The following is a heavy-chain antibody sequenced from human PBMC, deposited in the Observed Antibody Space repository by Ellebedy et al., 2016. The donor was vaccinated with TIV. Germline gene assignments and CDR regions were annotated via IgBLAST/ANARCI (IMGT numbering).Heavy chain of an antibody. Sequence: GESLKISXAASGFTFSSYAMSWVRQAPGQGPEWVSAIIGSGGSTYYADSVKGRFTISRDNSKNTLYLQMNSLRAEDTAVYYCAKGEDIVVVVAAIRTYYYYGMDVWGQGTTIAVSS. V-gene: IGHV3-23*01. CDR3: AKGEDIVVVVAAIRTYYYYGMDV. CDR2: IIGSGGST. J-gene: IGHJ6*02. CDR1: GFTFSSYA. D-gene: IGHD2-15*01.